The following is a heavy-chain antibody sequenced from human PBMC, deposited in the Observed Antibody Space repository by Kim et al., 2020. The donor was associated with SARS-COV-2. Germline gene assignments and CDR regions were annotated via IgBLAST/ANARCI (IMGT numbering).Heavy chain of an antibody. D-gene: IGHD3-10*01. CDR3: VRPHERYGSGSYFKT. J-gene: IGHJ3*01. CDR2: LFYSAST. CDR1: GGSLSTTSFY. Sequence: SETLSLTCTVSGGSLSTTSFYWGWVRQPPGRGLEWIASLFYSASTYYNPSLKSRVAISVDMSNNQFFLSLTSVSAADTAVYYCVRPHERYGSGSYFKTWGQGTMVSVSS. V-gene: IGHV4-39*01.